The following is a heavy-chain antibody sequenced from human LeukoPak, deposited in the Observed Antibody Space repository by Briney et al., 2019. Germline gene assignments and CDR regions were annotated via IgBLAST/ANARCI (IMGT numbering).Heavy chain of an antibody. CDR1: GGTFSSYA. V-gene: IGHV1-69*13. Sequence: GASVKVSCKASGGTFSSYAISWVRQAPGQGLEWMGGIIPIFSTANYAQKFQGRVTITADESTSTAYMELSSLRSEDTAVYYCASSASVVVTAPGDYWGQGTLVTVSS. D-gene: IGHD2-21*02. CDR3: ASSASVVVTAPGDY. CDR2: IIPIFSTA. J-gene: IGHJ4*02.